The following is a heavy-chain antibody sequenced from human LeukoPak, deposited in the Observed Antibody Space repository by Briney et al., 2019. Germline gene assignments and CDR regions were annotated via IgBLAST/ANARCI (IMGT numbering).Heavy chain of an antibody. CDR2: IIPIFGTA. D-gene: IGHD6-19*01. V-gene: IGHV1-69*13. CDR1: GYTFTRNA. J-gene: IGHJ4*02. Sequence: GASVKVSCKASGYTFTRNAINWVRQAPGQGLEWMGGIIPIFGTANYAQKFQGRVTITADESTSTAYMELSSLRSEDTAVYYCASTSSGWYEGKYYFDYWGQGTLVTVSS. CDR3: ASTSSGWYEGKYYFDY.